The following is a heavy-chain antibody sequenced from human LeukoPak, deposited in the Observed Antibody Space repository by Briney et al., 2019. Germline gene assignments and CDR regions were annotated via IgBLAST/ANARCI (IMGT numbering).Heavy chain of an antibody. CDR1: GGTFSSYA. J-gene: IGHJ4*02. CDR2: IIPILGIA. Sequence: SVKVSCKASGGTFSSYAISWVRQAPGQGLEWMGRIIPILGIANYAQKFQGRVTIAADKSTSTAYMELSSLRSEDTAVYYCARSTSSKQQLVFDYWGQGTLVTVSS. V-gene: IGHV1-69*04. CDR3: ARSTSSKQQLVFDY. D-gene: IGHD6-13*01.